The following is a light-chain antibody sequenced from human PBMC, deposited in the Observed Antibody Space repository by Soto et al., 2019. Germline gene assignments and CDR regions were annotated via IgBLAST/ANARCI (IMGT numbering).Light chain of an antibody. Sequence: ETVMTQSPATLSVSPGERATLSCRASQSISSDLAWYQHKPGQAPRLLIYGASTTATGIPVRFSGSGSGTEFTLTISSLQSEDFAVYYCQQYNNWPRIFGQGTKLAIK. CDR1: QSISSD. J-gene: IGKJ2*01. V-gene: IGKV3-15*01. CDR2: GAS. CDR3: QQYNNWPRI.